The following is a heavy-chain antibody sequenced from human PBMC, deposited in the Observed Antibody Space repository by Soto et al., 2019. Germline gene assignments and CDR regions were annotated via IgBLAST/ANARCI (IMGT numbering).Heavy chain of an antibody. CDR2: INPSGGSK. Sequence: ASVKASCKASGYTFTSYYMHWVLQAPGQGHEWMGIINPSGGSKSYAQKFQGRVTMTRDTSTSTVYMDLSSLRSEDTAVYYCARDPPNPGNRHGMDVWGKGTTVTVSS. CDR1: GYTFTSYY. CDR3: ARDPPNPGNRHGMDV. J-gene: IGHJ6*04. V-gene: IGHV1-46*01. D-gene: IGHD4-4*01.